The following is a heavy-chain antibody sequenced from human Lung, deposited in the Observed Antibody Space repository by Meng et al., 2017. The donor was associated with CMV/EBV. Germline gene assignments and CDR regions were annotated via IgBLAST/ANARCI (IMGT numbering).Heavy chain of an antibody. CDR1: VDTFSTYT. CDR2: IIPILGLA. D-gene: IGHD2-2*01. CDR3: GRSVLTTYCSSTSCPPGYYYGVDV. V-gene: IGHV1-69*02. Sequence: SSVKVSCKASVDTFSTYTINWVRQAPGQGLEWMGRIIPILGLANSAQKFQGRVALTEDRSTSSAYMELSSLRSEDTAVYYCGRSVLTTYCSSTSCPPGYYYGVDVWGQGTTVTGSS. J-gene: IGHJ6*02.